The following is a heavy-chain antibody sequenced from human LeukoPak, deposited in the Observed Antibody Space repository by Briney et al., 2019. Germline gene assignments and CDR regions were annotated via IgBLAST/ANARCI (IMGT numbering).Heavy chain of an antibody. D-gene: IGHD5-12*01. CDR1: GFTFSNYW. V-gene: IGHV3-74*03. Sequence: GGSLRLSCAGSGFTFSNYWMYWLCQVPGKGLVWVSRINTDGNNTTYADSVKGRFTISRDNAKNTLYLQMNRLRAEDTAVYYCARDGDSGWGYWGQGSLVTVSS. J-gene: IGHJ4*02. CDR3: ARDGDSGWGY. CDR2: INTDGNNT.